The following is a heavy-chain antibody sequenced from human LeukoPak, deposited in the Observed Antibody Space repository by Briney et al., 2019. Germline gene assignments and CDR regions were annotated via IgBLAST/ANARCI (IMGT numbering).Heavy chain of an antibody. J-gene: IGHJ6*02. CDR1: GFIFSSYN. CDR2: ISSSSSYI. Sequence: SGGSLRLSCAASGFIFSSYNMNWVRQAPGKGLEWVSSISSSSSYIDHADSVKGRFTISRDNAKNSLYLQMNSLRAEDTAVYYCARGEGMDVWGQGTTVTVSS. CDR3: ARGEGMDV. V-gene: IGHV3-21*06.